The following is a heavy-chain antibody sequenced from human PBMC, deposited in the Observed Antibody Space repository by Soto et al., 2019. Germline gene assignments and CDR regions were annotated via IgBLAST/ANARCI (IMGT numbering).Heavy chain of an antibody. V-gene: IGHV3-11*06. CDR1: GFTFSDYY. J-gene: IGHJ4*02. Sequence: LRLSCAASGFTFSDYYMSWIRQAPGKGLEWVSYISSSSSYTNYADSVKGRFTISRDNAKNSLYLQMNSLRAEDTAVYYCASGTRGSSSWYLYWGQGTLVTVSS. CDR2: ISSSSSYT. D-gene: IGHD6-13*01. CDR3: ASGTRGSSSWYLY.